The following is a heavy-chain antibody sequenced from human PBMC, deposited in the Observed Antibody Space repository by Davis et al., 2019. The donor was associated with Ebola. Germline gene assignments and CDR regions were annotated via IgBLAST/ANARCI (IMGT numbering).Heavy chain of an antibody. V-gene: IGHV3-21*01. D-gene: IGHD5-18*01. Sequence: GGSLRLSCAASGFIFSSYSMNWVRQAPGKGLEWVSSISSSSSYIYYADSVKGRFTISRDNSKNTLYLQMNSLRAEDTAVYYCARAPNYSYGHPYYFDYWGQGTLVTVSS. CDR3: ARAPNYSYGHPYYFDY. J-gene: IGHJ4*02. CDR2: ISSSSSYI. CDR1: GFIFSSYS.